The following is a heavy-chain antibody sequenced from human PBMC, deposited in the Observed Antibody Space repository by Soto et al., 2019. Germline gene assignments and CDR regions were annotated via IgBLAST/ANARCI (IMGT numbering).Heavy chain of an antibody. CDR1: GGSFSGYY. Sequence: SETLSLTCAVYGGSFSGYYWSWIRQPPGKGLEWIGEINHSGSTNYNPSLKSRVTISVDTSKNQFTLKLSSVTAADTAVYYCARGSRGWFDPWGQGTLVTVSS. J-gene: IGHJ5*02. V-gene: IGHV4-34*01. CDR3: ARGSRGWFDP. CDR2: INHSGST. D-gene: IGHD3-10*01.